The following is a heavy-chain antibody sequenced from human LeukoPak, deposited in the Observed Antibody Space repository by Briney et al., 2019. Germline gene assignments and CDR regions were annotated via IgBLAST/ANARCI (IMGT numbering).Heavy chain of an antibody. CDR2: IYPGDSDT. CDR3: ARSVVPAALNWFDP. J-gene: IGHJ5*02. V-gene: IGHV5-51*01. D-gene: IGHD2-2*01. Sequence: GESLKIPCKGSGYNFTNYWIGWVRQMPGKGLEWMGIIYPGDSDTRYSPSLQGQATISADKSISTAYLQWSSLKASDTAMYYCARSVVPAALNWFDPWGQGTLVTVSS. CDR1: GYNFTNYW.